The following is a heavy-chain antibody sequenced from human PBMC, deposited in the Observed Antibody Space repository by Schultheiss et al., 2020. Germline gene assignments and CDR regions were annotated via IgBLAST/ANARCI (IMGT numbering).Heavy chain of an antibody. CDR3: ARARTTLDY. CDR1: GFTVSSNY. D-gene: IGHD1-1*01. J-gene: IGHJ4*02. CDR2: SGSGGST. Sequence: GGSLRLSCAASGFTVSSNYMSWVRQAPGKGLEWVSAISGSGGSTYNADSVKGRFTISRDNSKNTLYLQMNSLRGEDTALYHCARARTTLDYWGRGTLVTVSS. V-gene: IGHV3-66*01.